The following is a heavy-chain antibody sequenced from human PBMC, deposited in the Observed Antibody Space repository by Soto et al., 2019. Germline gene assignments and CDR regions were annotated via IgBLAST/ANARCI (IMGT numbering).Heavy chain of an antibody. D-gene: IGHD4-17*01. CDR1: GFPFSSYA. V-gene: IGHV3-23*01. Sequence: GGSLRLSCAASGFPFSSYAMTWVRQAPGKGLEWVSGISGSGGSTYYADSVKGRFSISRDNSKNTLYLQMNSLRAEDTAVYFCAKGPYGDYVPDAFDIWGQGTMVTVSS. CDR3: AKGPYGDYVPDAFDI. CDR2: ISGSGGST. J-gene: IGHJ3*02.